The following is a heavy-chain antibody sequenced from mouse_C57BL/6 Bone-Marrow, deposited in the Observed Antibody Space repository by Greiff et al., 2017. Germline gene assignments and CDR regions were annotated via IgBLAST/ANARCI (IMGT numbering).Heavy chain of an antibody. Sequence: VQLQQPGAELVMPGASVKLSCKASGYTFTSYWMHWVKQRPGQGLEWIGASDPSDSYTNYNQKFKGKSTLTVDKSSSTAYMQLSSLTSEDSAVYYCAREGDFYWYFDVWGTGTTVTVSS. CDR2: SDPSDSYT. CDR1: GYTFTSYW. CDR3: AREGDFYWYFDV. J-gene: IGHJ1*03. D-gene: IGHD3-3*01. V-gene: IGHV1-69*01.